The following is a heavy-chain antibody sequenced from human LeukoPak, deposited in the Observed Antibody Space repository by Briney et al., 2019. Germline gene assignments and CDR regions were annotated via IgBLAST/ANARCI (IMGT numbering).Heavy chain of an antibody. J-gene: IGHJ6*03. D-gene: IGHD3-10*01. CDR3: ARDPGITMVRGVNYYYYYMDV. V-gene: IGHV1-8*01. CDR1: GYVFTTYD. CDR2: MNPNSGNT. Sequence: ASVKVSCKASGYVFTTYDINWVRQATGQGLEWMGWMNPNSGNTGYAQKLQGRVTMTTDTSTSTAYMELRSLRSDDTAVYYCARDPGITMVRGVNYYYYYMDVWGKGTTVTVSS.